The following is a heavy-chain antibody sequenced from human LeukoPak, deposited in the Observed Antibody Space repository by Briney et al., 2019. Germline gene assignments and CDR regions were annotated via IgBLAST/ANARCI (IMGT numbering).Heavy chain of an antibody. CDR3: AKVASYDFWTGYYDY. D-gene: IGHD3-3*01. Sequence: GGSLRLSCATSGFTFNNYAMNWVRQAPGKGLEWVSGVNWNSGSIGYADSVKGRFTISRDNAKNSLYLQMNSLRAEDTALYYCAKVASYDFWTGYYDYWGQGTLVTVSS. J-gene: IGHJ4*02. V-gene: IGHV3-9*01. CDR2: VNWNSGSI. CDR1: GFTFNNYA.